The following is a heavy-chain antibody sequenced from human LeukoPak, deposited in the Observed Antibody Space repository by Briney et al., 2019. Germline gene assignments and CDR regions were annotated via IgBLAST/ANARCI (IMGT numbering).Heavy chain of an antibody. CDR3: AKDKRITTFGVIIIHDYFDY. CDR1: GFTFDDYG. J-gene: IGHJ4*02. CDR2: INWNGGST. Sequence: PGGSLRLSCAASGFTFDDYGMSWVRQAPGKGLEWVSGINWNGGSTGYADSVKGRFTVSRDNSKNTLYLQMNSLRAEDTAVYYCAKDKRITTFGVIIIHDYFDYWGQGTLVTVSS. V-gene: IGHV3-20*04. D-gene: IGHD3-3*01.